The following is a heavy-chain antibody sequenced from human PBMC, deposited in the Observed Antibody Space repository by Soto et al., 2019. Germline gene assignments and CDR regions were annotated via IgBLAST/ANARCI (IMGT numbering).Heavy chain of an antibody. D-gene: IGHD2-15*01. CDR2: VIPLFNVA. V-gene: IGHV1-69*01. CDR3: AASGRVGMGYDFKDTEDIEI. J-gene: IGHJ3*02. Sequence: QVQLVQSGPEVKKPGSSVKVSCEASGGTFSNFAVNWVRQAPGQGLEWVGGVIPLFNVAKYAQKFEGRVTLMADDANSSAYMDLSSLRSDDTAVYCCAASGRVGMGYDFKDTEDIEIWGPGTMVTGSS. CDR1: GGTFSNFA.